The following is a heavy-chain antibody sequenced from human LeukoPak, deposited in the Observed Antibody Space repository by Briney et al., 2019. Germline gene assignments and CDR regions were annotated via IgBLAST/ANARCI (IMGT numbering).Heavy chain of an antibody. D-gene: IGHD3-10*01. CDR2: INPNSGVT. CDR1: GYTFTGYY. Sequence: ASVKVSCKASGYTFTGYYLHWVRQAPGQGLEWMGWINPNSGVTNYAQKFQGTVTMTRDTSISTAYMEMNRLISDDTAVYCCAIELLSSLDYWGQGTLVTVSS. V-gene: IGHV1-2*02. J-gene: IGHJ4*02. CDR3: AIELLSSLDY.